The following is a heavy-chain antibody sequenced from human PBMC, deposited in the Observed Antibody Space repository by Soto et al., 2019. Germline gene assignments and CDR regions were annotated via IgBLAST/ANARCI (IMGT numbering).Heavy chain of an antibody. CDR1: GGSISSGDFY. D-gene: IGHD7-27*01. V-gene: IGHV4-30-4*01. Sequence: ASETLSLTCTVSGGSISSGDFYWSWLRQPPGKGLEWIGYIYSSGSLFYNPSLKSRVSISGDTSKNQFALQMRSMTDADTAVYYCARGELGRDYYFDYWGQGTLVTVSS. CDR3: ARGELGRDYYFDY. J-gene: IGHJ4*02. CDR2: IYSSGSL.